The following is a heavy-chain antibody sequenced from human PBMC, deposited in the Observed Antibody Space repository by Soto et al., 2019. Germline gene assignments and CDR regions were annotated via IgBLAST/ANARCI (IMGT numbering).Heavy chain of an antibody. Sequence: SETLSLTCTVSGGSISSYYWSWIRQPSGKGLEWTGEINHSGSTNYNPSLKSRVTISVDTSKNQFSLKLSSVTAADTAVYYCARGQATTIFGVVINYYGMDVWGQGTTVTVSS. V-gene: IGHV4-34*01. CDR1: GGSISSYY. CDR3: ARGQATTIFGVVINYYGMDV. J-gene: IGHJ6*02. CDR2: INHSGST. D-gene: IGHD3-3*01.